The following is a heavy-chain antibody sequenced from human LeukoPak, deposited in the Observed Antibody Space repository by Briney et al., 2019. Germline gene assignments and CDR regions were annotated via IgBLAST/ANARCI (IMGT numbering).Heavy chain of an antibody. CDR3: ARGLGDFWSGYPDAFDI. J-gene: IGHJ3*02. CDR1: GGSISSYY. D-gene: IGHD3-3*01. Sequence: SETLSLTCTVSGGSISSYYWSWIRQPPGKGLEWIGYIYYSGSTNYNPSLKSRVTISVDTSKNQFSLKLSSVTAADTAVYYCARGLGDFWSGYPDAFDIWGQGTMVTVSS. V-gene: IGHV4-59*01. CDR2: IYYSGST.